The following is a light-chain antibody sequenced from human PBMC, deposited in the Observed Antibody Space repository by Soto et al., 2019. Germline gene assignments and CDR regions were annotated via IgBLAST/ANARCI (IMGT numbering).Light chain of an antibody. CDR2: GAS. CDR1: QSVSSN. V-gene: IGKV3-15*01. J-gene: IGKJ4*01. Sequence: EIVMTQSPATLSVSPGERATLSCRASQSVSSNLAGYQQQPGQAPRLLIYGASTRATSIPATFSGGGSAAAFTRTISSLPSADVAVYYCQQYNSWPPLTFGGGTKVEIK. CDR3: QQYNSWPPLT.